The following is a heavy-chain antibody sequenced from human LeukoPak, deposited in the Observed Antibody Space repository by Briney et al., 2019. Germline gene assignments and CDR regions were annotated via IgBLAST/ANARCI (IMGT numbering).Heavy chain of an antibody. CDR2: INPNSGGT. CDR3: ARFDYYGSGEADY. D-gene: IGHD3-10*01. Sequence: ASVKVSCKASGYIFTGYYIHWVRQAPGQGLEWMGWINPNSGGTNYAQKFQGRVTMTRDTSISTAYMELSRLRSDDTAVYYCARFDYYGSGEADYWGQGTLVTVSS. CDR1: GYIFTGYY. V-gene: IGHV1-2*02. J-gene: IGHJ4*02.